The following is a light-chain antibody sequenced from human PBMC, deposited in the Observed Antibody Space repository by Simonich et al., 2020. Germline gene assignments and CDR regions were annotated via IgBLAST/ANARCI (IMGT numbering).Light chain of an antibody. CDR3: QQYYSTPWT. J-gene: IGKJ1*01. CDR2: WAS. V-gene: IGKV4-1*01. Sequence: DIVMTQSPDSLAVSLGERATINCTSSQSGLYSSNNKNYLAWYQQKPGQPPKLLIYWASTRESGVPDRFSGSGSGTDFTLTISSLQAEDVAVYYCQQYYSTPWTFGQGTKVEIK. CDR1: QSGLYSSNNKNY.